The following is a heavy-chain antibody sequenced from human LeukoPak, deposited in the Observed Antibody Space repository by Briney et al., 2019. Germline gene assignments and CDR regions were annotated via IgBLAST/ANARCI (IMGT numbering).Heavy chain of an antibody. CDR2: ISYDGSNK. V-gene: IGHV3-30*03. D-gene: IGHD2-2*01. Sequence: QPGRSLRLSCAASGFTFSSYGMHWVRQAPGKGLEWVAVISYDGSNKYYADSVKGRFTISRDNSKNTLYLQMNSLRAEDTAVYYCARADIVVVPAAIEFGKLRYWGQGTLVTVSS. J-gene: IGHJ4*02. CDR1: GFTFSSYG. CDR3: ARADIVVVPAAIEFGKLRY.